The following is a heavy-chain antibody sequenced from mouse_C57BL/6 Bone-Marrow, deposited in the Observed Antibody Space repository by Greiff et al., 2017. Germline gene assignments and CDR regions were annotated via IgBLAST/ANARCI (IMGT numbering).Heavy chain of an antibody. Sequence: VKLMESGPELVKPGASVKISCKASGYTFTDYYINWVKQRPGQGLEWIGWIFPGSGSTYYNEKFKGKATLTVDKSSRTAYMLLSSLTSEDSAVYFCARSYYGSSYRDWGQGTTLTVSS. J-gene: IGHJ2*01. CDR2: IFPGSGST. D-gene: IGHD1-1*01. CDR1: GYTFTDYY. CDR3: ARSYYGSSYRD. V-gene: IGHV1-75*01.